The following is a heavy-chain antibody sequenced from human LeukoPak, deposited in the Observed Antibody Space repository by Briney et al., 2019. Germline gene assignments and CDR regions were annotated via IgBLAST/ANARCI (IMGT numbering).Heavy chain of an antibody. J-gene: IGHJ2*01. D-gene: IGHD5-18*01. Sequence: SQTLSLTFAISGDSVSISSATWNWIRQSPSRGLEWLGRTYYRSKWYNDYAVSVKSRIIINPDTSKNQFSLQLNSVTPEDTAVYYCTRAGSYGYYWYFDLWGRGTLVTVSS. CDR2: TYYRSKWYN. CDR3: TRAGSYGYYWYFDL. CDR1: GDSVSISSAT. V-gene: IGHV6-1*01.